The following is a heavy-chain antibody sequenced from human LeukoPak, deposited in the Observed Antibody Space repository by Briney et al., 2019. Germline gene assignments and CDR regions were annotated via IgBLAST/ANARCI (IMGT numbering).Heavy chain of an antibody. V-gene: IGHV4-38-2*02. Sequence: SETLSLTCAVSGFSISSGYFWAWIRQSPGKGLEWIGSIFHSGITYYNPSLKSRVTISVDTSKNQFSLKLSSVTAADTAVYYCARELRYCSGGSCYDYYYYYYMDVWGKGTTVTVSS. CDR1: GFSISSGYF. CDR2: IFHSGIT. J-gene: IGHJ6*03. CDR3: ARELRYCSGGSCYDYYYYYYMDV. D-gene: IGHD2-15*01.